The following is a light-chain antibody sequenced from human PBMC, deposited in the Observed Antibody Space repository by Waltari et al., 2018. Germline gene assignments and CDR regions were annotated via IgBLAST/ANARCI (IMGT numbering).Light chain of an antibody. CDR1: QDISSH. CDR2: GAS. CDR3: QQLIRFPTFT. J-gene: IGKJ2*01. Sequence: DIQLTQSPSFLSTSVGDRVTLTCRASQDISSHLAWYQQKPGKAPRLLVYGASTLHSGVPSRFSGTGSGTEFTLTINNLQPEDFATYYCQQLIRFPTFTFGQGTKLQIE. V-gene: IGKV1-9*01.